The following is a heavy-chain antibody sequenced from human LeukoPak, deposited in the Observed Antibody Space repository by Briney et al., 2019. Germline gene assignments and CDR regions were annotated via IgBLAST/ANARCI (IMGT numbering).Heavy chain of an antibody. CDR1: GFTFRTYN. CDR2: ITTSSSTI. V-gene: IGHV3-48*02. Sequence: QSGGSLRLSCAASGFTFRTYNMNWVRQAPGKGLEWVSYITTSSSTIYYADSVKGRFTISRDNAKNSLYLQMNSLGDEDTAVYYCARRNIAWYFDYWGQGTLVTVSS. J-gene: IGHJ4*02. D-gene: IGHD2/OR15-2a*01. CDR3: ARRNIAWYFDY.